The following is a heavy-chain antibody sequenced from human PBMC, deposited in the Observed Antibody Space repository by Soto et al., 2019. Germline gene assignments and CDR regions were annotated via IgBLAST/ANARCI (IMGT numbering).Heavy chain of an antibody. CDR3: AKDEGGVSSWFYYYYYGMDV. V-gene: IGHV3-30*18. J-gene: IGHJ6*02. CDR2: ISYDGSNK. CDR1: GFTFSSYG. D-gene: IGHD6-13*01. Sequence: GGSLRLSCAASGFTFSSYGMHWVRQAPGKGLEWVAVISYDGSNKYYADSVKGRFTISRDNSKNTLYLQMNSLRAEDTAVYYCAKDEGGVSSWFYYYYYGMDVRGQGTTVTGSS.